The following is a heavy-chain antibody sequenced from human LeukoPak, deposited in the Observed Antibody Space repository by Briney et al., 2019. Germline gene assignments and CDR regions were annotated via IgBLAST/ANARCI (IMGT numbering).Heavy chain of an antibody. Sequence: SSETLSLTCTVSGDSMISYYWSWVRQPAGKGLEWFAPVYSTGPPTYTPSLASPVTMSVDTSKNQFSLKLTSVTAADTAVYYCARDFLGRGVLFDYWGQGALVTVSS. D-gene: IGHD3-10*01. V-gene: IGHV4-4*07. CDR3: ARDFLGRGVLFDY. J-gene: IGHJ4*02. CDR1: GDSMISYY. CDR2: VYSTGPP.